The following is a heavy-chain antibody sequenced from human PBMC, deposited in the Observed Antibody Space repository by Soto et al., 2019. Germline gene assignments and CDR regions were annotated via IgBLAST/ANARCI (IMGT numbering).Heavy chain of an antibody. V-gene: IGHV3-23*01. CDR2: ISGSGGST. CDR1: GFTFSSYA. D-gene: IGHD2-15*01. Sequence: PGGSLRLSCAASGFTFSSYAMSWVRQAPGKGLEWVSAISGSGGSTYYADSVKGRFTISRDNSKNTLYLQMNSLRAEDTAVYYCAREDCSGGSCYYYYYYGMDVWGQGTTVTVSS. J-gene: IGHJ6*02. CDR3: AREDCSGGSCYYYYYYGMDV.